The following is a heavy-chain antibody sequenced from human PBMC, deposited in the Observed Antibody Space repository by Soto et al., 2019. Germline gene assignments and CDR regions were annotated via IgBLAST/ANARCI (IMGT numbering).Heavy chain of an antibody. CDR1: GFTLSSYA. CDR3: AKGRGITMILVARDALDI. Sequence: EVQLLESGGGLVQPGGSLRLSCAASGFTLSSYAMSWVRQAPGKGLEWVSSISGSGGTTYSADSVKGRFTVSRDNSKKTLYLQMDSLRDEDTAIYYCAKGRGITMILVARDALDIWGQGTMVAVSS. CDR2: ISGSGGTT. J-gene: IGHJ3*02. D-gene: IGHD3-22*01. V-gene: IGHV3-23*01.